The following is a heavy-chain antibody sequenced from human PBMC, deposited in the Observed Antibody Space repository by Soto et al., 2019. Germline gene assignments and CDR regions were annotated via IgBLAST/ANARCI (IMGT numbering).Heavy chain of an antibody. CDR1: GFTFSSYG. D-gene: IGHD2-2*01. V-gene: IGHV3-30*18. CDR3: AKGMGDIVVVPAAAFDY. Sequence: GGSLRLSCAASGFTFSSYGMHWVRQAPGKGLEWVAVISYDGSNKYYADSVKGRFTISRDNSKNTLYLQMNSLRAEDTAVYYCAKGMGDIVVVPAAAFDYWGQGTLVTVSS. J-gene: IGHJ4*02. CDR2: ISYDGSNK.